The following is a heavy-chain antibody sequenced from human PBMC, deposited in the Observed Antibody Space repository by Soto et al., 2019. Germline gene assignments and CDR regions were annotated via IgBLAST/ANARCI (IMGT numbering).Heavy chain of an antibody. CDR3: ASLGDDYGDYDVSGY. Sequence: QVQLQESGPGLVKPSQTLSLTCTVSGGSISSGDYYWSWIRQPPGKGLEWIGYIYYSGSTYYHPSLKSRVTISVATSKNQFSLKLSSVTAADTAVYYCASLGDDYGDYDVSGYWGQGTLVTVSS. D-gene: IGHD4-17*01. CDR1: GGSISSGDYY. V-gene: IGHV4-30-4*01. J-gene: IGHJ4*02. CDR2: IYYSGST.